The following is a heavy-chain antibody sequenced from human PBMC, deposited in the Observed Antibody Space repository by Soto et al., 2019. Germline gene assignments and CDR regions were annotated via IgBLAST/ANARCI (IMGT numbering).Heavy chain of an antibody. Sequence: PSETLSLTCAVYGGSFSGYYWSWIRQPPGKGLEWIGEINHSGSTNYNPSLKSRVTISVDTSKNQFSLKLSSVTAADTAVYYCARGGLEVVGYYYYYGMDVWGQGTTVTVSS. CDR1: GGSFSGYY. CDR2: INHSGST. J-gene: IGHJ6*02. D-gene: IGHD3-22*01. V-gene: IGHV4-34*01. CDR3: ARGGLEVVGYYYYYGMDV.